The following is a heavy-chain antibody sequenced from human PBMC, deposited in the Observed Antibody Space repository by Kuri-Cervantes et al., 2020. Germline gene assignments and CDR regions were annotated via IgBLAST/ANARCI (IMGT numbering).Heavy chain of an antibody. CDR1: GFTFSSYW. J-gene: IGHJ4*02. D-gene: IGHD6-19*01. V-gene: IGHV3-7*01. CDR2: IKQDGSEK. Sequence: LSLTCAASGFTFSSYWMSWVRQAPGKGLEWVANIKQDGSEKYYVDSVKGRFTISRDNAKNSLYLQMNSLRAEDTAVYYCAKGAGPLYYYFDYWGQGTLVTVSS. CDR3: AKGAGPLYYYFDY.